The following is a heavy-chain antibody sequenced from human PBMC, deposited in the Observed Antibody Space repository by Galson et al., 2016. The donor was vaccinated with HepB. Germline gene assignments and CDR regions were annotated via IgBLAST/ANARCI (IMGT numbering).Heavy chain of an antibody. Sequence: SVKVSCKASGGTFGSYTISWVRQAPGQGLEWMGRIIPILGIAKYAQKFQGRVTITADKSTDTAYMELSSLRSEDTAVYYCARDNDIVLVPAAHLHHWFDPWGRGTLVTVSS. J-gene: IGHJ5*02. CDR2: IIPILGIA. CDR1: GGTFGSYT. D-gene: IGHD2-2*01. V-gene: IGHV1-69*04. CDR3: ARDNDIVLVPAAHLHHWFDP.